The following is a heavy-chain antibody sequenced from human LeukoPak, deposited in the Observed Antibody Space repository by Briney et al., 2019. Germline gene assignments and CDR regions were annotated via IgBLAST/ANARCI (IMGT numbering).Heavy chain of an antibody. Sequence: PSETLSLTCTVSGGSISSDHWGWIRQPPEKGLEWIGCMSHRGGTNYNPSLTSRVTISVDTSKNHFSLKLTSVTAADTAVYYCARVRGLGVITPYLDSWGQGTLVTVSS. J-gene: IGHJ4*02. CDR2: MSHRGGT. D-gene: IGHD3-16*02. CDR3: ARVRGLGVITPYLDS. V-gene: IGHV4-59*08. CDR1: GGSISSDH.